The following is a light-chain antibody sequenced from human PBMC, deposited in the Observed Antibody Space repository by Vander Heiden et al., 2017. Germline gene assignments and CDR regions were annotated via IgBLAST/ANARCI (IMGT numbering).Light chain of an antibody. CDR2: ENN. CDR1: TSNIGNNY. Sequence: SVLTQPPSVSAAPGQKVTISCSGSTSNIGNNYVSWYQQLPGTAPKLLIYENNKRPSGIPDRFSGYKSGTSATLGITGLQTGDEADYYCGTWDSSLSAGVFGGGTKLTVL. J-gene: IGLJ3*02. CDR3: GTWDSSLSAGV. V-gene: IGLV1-51*02.